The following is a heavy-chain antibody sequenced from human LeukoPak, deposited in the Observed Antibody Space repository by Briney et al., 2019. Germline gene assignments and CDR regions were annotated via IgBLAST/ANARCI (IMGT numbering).Heavy chain of an antibody. CDR2: ISAYNGNT. Sequence: ASVKVSCKASGYTFTSYGISWVRQAPGQGLEWMGWISAYNGNTNYAQKFQGRVTMTRNTSISTAYMELSSLRSEDTAVYYCVTGGYSYIDYWGQGTLVTVSS. V-gene: IGHV1-18*01. D-gene: IGHD5-18*01. CDR1: GYTFTSYG. CDR3: VTGGYSYIDY. J-gene: IGHJ4*02.